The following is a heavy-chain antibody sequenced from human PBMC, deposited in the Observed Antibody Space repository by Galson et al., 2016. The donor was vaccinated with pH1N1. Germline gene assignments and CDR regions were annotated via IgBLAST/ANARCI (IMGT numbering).Heavy chain of an antibody. J-gene: IGHJ5*02. Sequence: SLRLSCAASGFTFSSYGMHWVRQAPGKGLEWVAVISYDGSKKYYADSVKGRFTISRYNSKNTLYLQMNSLRAEETAVYYCAKPIYGSGGFDPWGQGTLVTVSS. CDR1: GFTFSSYG. CDR3: AKPIYGSGGFDP. CDR2: ISYDGSKK. V-gene: IGHV3-30*18. D-gene: IGHD3-10*01.